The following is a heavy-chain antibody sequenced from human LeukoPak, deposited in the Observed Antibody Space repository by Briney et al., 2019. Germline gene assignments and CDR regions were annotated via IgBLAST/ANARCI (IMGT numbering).Heavy chain of an antibody. V-gene: IGHV3-21*04. CDR1: GFTFSSYS. J-gene: IGHJ4*02. D-gene: IGHD3-16*02. Sequence: PGGSLRLSCAASGFTFSSYSMNWVRQAPGKGLEWVSSISSSSSYIYYADSVKGRFTISRDNANNSLHLQMNSLRVEDTGIYFCARGSTFGGVISDFWGQGTLVTVSS. CDR2: ISSSSSYI. CDR3: ARGSTFGGVISDF.